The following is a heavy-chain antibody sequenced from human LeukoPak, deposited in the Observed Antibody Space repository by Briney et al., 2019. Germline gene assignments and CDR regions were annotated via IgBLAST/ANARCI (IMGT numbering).Heavy chain of an antibody. D-gene: IGHD1-20*01. CDR3: ARDRGGDITGSPNYYFDY. Sequence: GRSLRLSCAASGFTFSSYAMHWVRQAPGKGLEWVAVISYDGSNKYYADSVKGRFSISRDNSKNTLYLQMNSLRAEDTAVYYCARDRGGDITGSPNYYFDYWGQGTLVTVSS. J-gene: IGHJ4*02. CDR1: GFTFSSYA. V-gene: IGHV3-30-3*01. CDR2: ISYDGSNK.